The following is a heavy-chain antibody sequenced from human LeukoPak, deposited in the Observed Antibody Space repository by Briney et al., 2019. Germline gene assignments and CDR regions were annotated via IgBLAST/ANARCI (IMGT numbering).Heavy chain of an antibody. V-gene: IGHV1-24*01. Sequence: ASVKVSCKVSGYTLTELSMHWVRQAPGKGLEWMGGFDPEDGETIYAQKFQGRVTMTEDTSTDTAYMELSSLRSEDTAVYYCARDRGLSSSGWYTVDYWGQGTLVTVSS. J-gene: IGHJ4*02. CDR2: FDPEDGET. D-gene: IGHD6-19*01. CDR3: ARDRGLSSSGWYTVDY. CDR1: GYTLTELS.